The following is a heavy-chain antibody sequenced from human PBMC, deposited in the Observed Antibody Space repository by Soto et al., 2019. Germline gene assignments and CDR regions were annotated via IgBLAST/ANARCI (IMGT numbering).Heavy chain of an antibody. CDR3: ARQIYDSDTGPNFQYYFDS. J-gene: IGHJ4*02. D-gene: IGHD3-22*01. Sequence: GESLKISCKGSGYSFAGYWITWVRQKPGKGLEWMGRIDPSDSQTYYSPSFRGHVTISVTKSITTVFLQWSSPRASDTAMYYCARQIYDSDTGPNFQYYFDSWGQGTPVTVSS. V-gene: IGHV5-10-1*01. CDR1: GYSFAGYW. CDR2: IDPSDSQT.